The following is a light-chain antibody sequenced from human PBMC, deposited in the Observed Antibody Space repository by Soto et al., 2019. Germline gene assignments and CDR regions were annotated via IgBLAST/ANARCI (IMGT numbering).Light chain of an antibody. CDR2: DTR. Sequence: QAVVTQEPSLTVSPGGTVTLTCGSSTGPVTNGHYPYWSQQKPGQAPRTLIYDTRNTHSWTPARFSGSLLGGKAALTLSGAQPEDEAEYYCLLSYSDVRLFGGGTKVTVL. J-gene: IGLJ2*01. CDR3: LLSYSDVRL. V-gene: IGLV7-46*01. CDR1: TGPVTNGHY.